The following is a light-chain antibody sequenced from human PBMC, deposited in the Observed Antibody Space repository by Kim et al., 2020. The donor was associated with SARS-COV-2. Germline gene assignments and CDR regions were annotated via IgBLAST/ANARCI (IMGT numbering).Light chain of an antibody. V-gene: IGLV2-14*03. CDR1: SSDVGRYNF. CDR2: DVS. CDR3: SSYTSSTTVI. Sequence: SVLTQPASVSGSPGQSITLSCTGTSSDVGRYNFVSWYQQHPGKAPKLMIFDVSNRPSGVSNRFSGSKSGNTASLTISGLQAEDEADYYCSSYTSSTTVIFGGGTQLTVL. J-gene: IGLJ2*01.